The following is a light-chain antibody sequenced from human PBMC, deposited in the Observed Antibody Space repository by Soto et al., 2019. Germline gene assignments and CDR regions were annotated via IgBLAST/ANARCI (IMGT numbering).Light chain of an antibody. Sequence: EVVMTQSPATLSVSRGERATLSCRASQSVSSTLAWYQQKPGQAPRLLIYGASTRATGIPARFSGSGSGTEFPLTISSLQSEDFAVYYCQQYSTWPLTFGGGTKVEIK. CDR2: GAS. V-gene: IGKV3-15*01. J-gene: IGKJ4*01. CDR1: QSVSST. CDR3: QQYSTWPLT.